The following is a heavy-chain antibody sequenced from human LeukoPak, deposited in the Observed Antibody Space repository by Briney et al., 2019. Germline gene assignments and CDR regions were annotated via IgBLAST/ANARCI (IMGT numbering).Heavy chain of an antibody. D-gene: IGHD3-10*01. CDR2: ISSSSYI. Sequence: GGSLRLSCAGSGFTFSSYSMNWVRQVPGKGLEWVSFISSSSYIYYADSVKGRFTISRDNAKNSLYLQMNSLRAEDTAVYYCAKDWYRTSGRQLDYWGQGTLVTVSS. V-gene: IGHV3-21*01. CDR1: GFTFSSYS. CDR3: AKDWYRTSGRQLDY. J-gene: IGHJ4*02.